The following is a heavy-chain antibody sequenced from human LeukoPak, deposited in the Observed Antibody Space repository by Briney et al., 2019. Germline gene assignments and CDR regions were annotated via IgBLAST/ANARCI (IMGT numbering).Heavy chain of an antibody. CDR1: GYSFTSYW. Sequence: GESLKISCRVSGYSFTSYWIGWVRQMPGKGLERMGIIYPGDSDTRYSPSFQGQVTISADKSISSAYLQWSSLKASDTAMYYCARRRFMGYCSGGSCYPQRDAFDIWGQGTMVTVSS. V-gene: IGHV5-51*01. D-gene: IGHD2-15*01. J-gene: IGHJ3*02. CDR3: ARRRFMGYCSGGSCYPQRDAFDI. CDR2: IYPGDSDT.